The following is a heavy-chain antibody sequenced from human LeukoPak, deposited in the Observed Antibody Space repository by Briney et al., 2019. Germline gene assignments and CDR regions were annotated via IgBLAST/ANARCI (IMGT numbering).Heavy chain of an antibody. V-gene: IGHV1-46*01. CDR2: INPSGGST. Sequence: ASVKVSCKASGYTFTSYYVHWVRQAPGQGLEWMGIINPSGGSTSYAQKFQGRVTMTRDTSTSTVYMELSSLRSEDTAVYYCARKCGGYCSGGSFYYYGMDVWGQGTTVTVSS. D-gene: IGHD2-15*01. CDR3: ARKCGGYCSGGSFYYYGMDV. J-gene: IGHJ6*02. CDR1: GYTFTSYY.